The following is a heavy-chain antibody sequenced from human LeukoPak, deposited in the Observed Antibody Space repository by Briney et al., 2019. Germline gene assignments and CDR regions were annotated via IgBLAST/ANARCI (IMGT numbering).Heavy chain of an antibody. Sequence: ASVKVSCKASGGTFSSCAISWVRQAPGQGLEWMGRIIPILGIANYAQKFQGRVTITADKSTSTAYMELSSLRSEDTAVYYCARGRYYYDSSGYYYRLDYFDYWGQGTLVTVSS. CDR3: ARGRYYYDSSGYYYRLDYFDY. V-gene: IGHV1-69*04. CDR2: IIPILGIA. CDR1: GGTFSSCA. D-gene: IGHD3-22*01. J-gene: IGHJ4*02.